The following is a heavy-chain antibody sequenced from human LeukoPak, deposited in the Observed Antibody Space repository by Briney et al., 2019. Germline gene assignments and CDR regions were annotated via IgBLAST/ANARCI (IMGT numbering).Heavy chain of an antibody. D-gene: IGHD6-19*01. Sequence: ASVKVSCKASGYTFTGYYMHWVRQAPGQGLEWMGWINPNSGGTNYAQKFQGRVTMTRDTSISTAYMELSRLRSDDTAVYYCARGSPRYSSGGYYYYYMDVWGKGTTVTVSS. CDR1: GYTFTGYY. V-gene: IGHV1-2*02. J-gene: IGHJ6*03. CDR3: ARGSPRYSSGGYYYYYMDV. CDR2: INPNSGGT.